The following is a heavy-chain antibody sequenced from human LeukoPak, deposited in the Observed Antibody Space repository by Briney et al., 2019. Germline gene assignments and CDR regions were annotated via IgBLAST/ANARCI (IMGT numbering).Heavy chain of an antibody. V-gene: IGHV5-51*01. J-gene: IGHJ3*02. CDR2: IYPGDSDT. Sequence: GESRKIPCKGSGYSFTSYWIAWVRQMPGKGLEWMGIIYPGDSDTRYSPSFHGQVTISADKSISTAYLQWSSLKASDTAMYYCARRGYCSGGDCYSAAFDIWGQASLAADSS. CDR1: GYSFTSYW. D-gene: IGHD2-15*01. CDR3: ARRGYCSGGDCYSAAFDI.